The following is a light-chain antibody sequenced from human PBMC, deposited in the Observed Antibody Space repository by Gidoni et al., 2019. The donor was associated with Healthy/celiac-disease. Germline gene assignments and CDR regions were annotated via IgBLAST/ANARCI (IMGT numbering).Light chain of an antibody. CDR2: YDS. J-gene: IGLJ2*01. Sequence: SYVLTQPPSVSVAPGKTARITCGGNNIGSKSVHWYQQKPGQAPVLVIYYDSDRSSGIPERFSGSNSGNTATLTISRVEAGDEADYYCQVWDSSSVVFGGGTKLTVL. V-gene: IGLV3-21*04. CDR3: QVWDSSSVV. CDR1: NIGSKS.